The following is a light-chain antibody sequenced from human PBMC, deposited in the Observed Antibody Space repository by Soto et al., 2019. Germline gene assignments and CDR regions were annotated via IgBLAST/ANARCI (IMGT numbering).Light chain of an antibody. CDR2: GNS. CDR1: SSNIGAGYD. Sequence: QSVLTQPPSVSGAPGQRVTISCTGSSSNIGAGYDVHWYQQLPGTAPKLLIYGNSNRPSGVPDRFSGSKSGTSASLAITGLQAEDEADYYCAGWDDSMDGRVFGGGTKLTVL. J-gene: IGLJ3*02. CDR3: AGWDDSMDGRV. V-gene: IGLV1-40*01.